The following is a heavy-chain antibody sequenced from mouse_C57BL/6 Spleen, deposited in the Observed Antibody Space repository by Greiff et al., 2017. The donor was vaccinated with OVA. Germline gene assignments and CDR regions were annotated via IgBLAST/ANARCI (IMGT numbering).Heavy chain of an antibody. V-gene: IGHV3-6*01. CDR3: ARPFSYAMDY. Sequence: EVQLQQSGPGLVKPSQSLSLTCSVTGYSITSGYYWNWIRQFPGNKLEWMGYISYDGSNNYNPSLKNRISITRDTSKNQFFLKLNSVTTEDTATYYCARPFSYAMDYWGQGTSVTVSS. J-gene: IGHJ4*01. CDR2: ISYDGSN. CDR1: GYSITSGYY.